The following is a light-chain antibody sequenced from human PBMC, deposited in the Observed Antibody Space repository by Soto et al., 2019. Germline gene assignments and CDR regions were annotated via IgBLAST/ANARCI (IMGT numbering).Light chain of an antibody. CDR1: SSDVGGYNS. V-gene: IGLV2-14*01. CDR3: SSYTGGANWV. CDR2: GVS. Sequence: QSVLTQPASVSGSPGQSITISCTGTSSDVGGYNSVSWYQQHPGKAPKLMIYGVSNRPSGVSNRFSGSKSGNTASLTISGLQAEDEADYYCSSYTGGANWVFGGGTQLTVL. J-gene: IGLJ3*02.